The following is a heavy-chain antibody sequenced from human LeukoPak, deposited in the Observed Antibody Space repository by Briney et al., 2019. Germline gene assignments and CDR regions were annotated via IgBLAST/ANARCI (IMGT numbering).Heavy chain of an antibody. J-gene: IGHJ3*02. CDR3: AREGGYCSSTSCYSDRDAFDI. Sequence: ASVKVSCKASGYTFTGCYMHWVRQAPGQGLEWMGWINPNSGGTNYAQKFQGRVTMTRDTSISTAYMELSRLRSDDTAVYYCAREGGYCSSTSCYSDRDAFDIWGQGTMVTVSS. V-gene: IGHV1-2*02. D-gene: IGHD2-2*02. CDR2: INPNSGGT. CDR1: GYTFTGCY.